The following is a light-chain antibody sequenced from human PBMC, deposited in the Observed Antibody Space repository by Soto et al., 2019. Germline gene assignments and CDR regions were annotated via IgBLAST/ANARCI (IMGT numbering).Light chain of an antibody. V-gene: IGKV1-27*01. Sequence: DIQMTQSPSSLSASVGDRVTITCRASQGISNYLAWYQQKPGKVPKLLIYAASTLQSGVPSRSSGSGSGTDFTLTISSLQPEDVATYYCQKYNSARRAWTFGQGTKVDIK. CDR2: AAS. CDR1: QGISNY. J-gene: IGKJ1*01. CDR3: QKYNSARRAWT.